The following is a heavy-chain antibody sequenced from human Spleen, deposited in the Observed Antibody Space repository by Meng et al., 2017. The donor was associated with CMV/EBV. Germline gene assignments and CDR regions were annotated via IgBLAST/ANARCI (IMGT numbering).Heavy chain of an antibody. Sequence: QVQLQESGPGLVKPSGTLSLTCAVPGCSICRSNLWTWVRQVPGKGLEWIGEIYHSGSTNYNPSLKSRVTISVDKFKNQFSLKLGSVTAADTAVYYCARIERRRILKYCGSDCSTTDYWGQGTLVTVSS. CDR1: GCSICRSNL. CDR3: ARIERRRILKYCGSDCSTTDY. V-gene: IGHV4-4*02. J-gene: IGHJ4*02. CDR2: IYHSGST. D-gene: IGHD2-21*02.